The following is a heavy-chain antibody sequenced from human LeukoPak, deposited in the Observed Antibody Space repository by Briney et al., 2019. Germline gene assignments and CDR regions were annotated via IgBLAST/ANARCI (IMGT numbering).Heavy chain of an antibody. J-gene: IGHJ5*02. CDR3: ARGAVRFGELRFDP. D-gene: IGHD3-10*01. CDR2: IYYSGST. CDR1: GGSISSYY. V-gene: IGHV4-59*08. Sequence: SETLSLTCTVSGGSISSYYWSWIRQPPGKGLEWIGYIYYSGSTNYNPSLKSRVTISVDTSKNQFSLKLSSVTAADTAAYYCARGAVRFGELRFDPWGQGTLVTVSS.